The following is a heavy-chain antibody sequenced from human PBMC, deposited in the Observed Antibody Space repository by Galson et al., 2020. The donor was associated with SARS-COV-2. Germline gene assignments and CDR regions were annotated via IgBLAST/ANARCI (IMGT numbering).Heavy chain of an antibody. V-gene: IGHV4-59*01. CDR1: GGSISSYY. Sequence: ETSETLSLTCTVSGGSISSYYWSWIRKPPGKGLEWIGYIYYSGSTNYNPSLKSRVTISVDTSKNQFSLKLSSVTAADTAVYYCAREVMITFGGVIVMPSHFDYWGQGTLVTVSS. J-gene: IGHJ4*02. CDR2: IYYSGST. CDR3: AREVMITFGGVIVMPSHFDY. D-gene: IGHD3-16*02.